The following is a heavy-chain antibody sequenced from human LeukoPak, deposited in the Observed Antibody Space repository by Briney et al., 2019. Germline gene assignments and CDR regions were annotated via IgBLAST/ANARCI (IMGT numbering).Heavy chain of an antibody. V-gene: IGHV1-69*13. CDR3: ARDPPRTGTGVSDVFDI. D-gene: IGHD3-10*01. CDR2: IIPIFGTA. Sequence: ASVKVSCKASGGTFSSYAISWVRQAPGQGLEWMGGIIPIFGTANYAQKFQGRVTITADESTSTAYMELSSLRSEDTAVYYCARDPPRTGTGVSDVFDIWGQGTMVTVSS. CDR1: GGTFSSYA. J-gene: IGHJ3*02.